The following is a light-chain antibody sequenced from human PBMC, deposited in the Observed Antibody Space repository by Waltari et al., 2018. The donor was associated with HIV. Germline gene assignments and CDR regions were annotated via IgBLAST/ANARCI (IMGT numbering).Light chain of an antibody. Sequence: QSALTQPASVSGSPGQSLTISCTGTSSDIGTHNYVAWYQLPPGSTPKLMIYGVNSRPSGVSDRFSGSKSANTAARTTSGRQPEEEADYYCSSYTSRTLYVVGTGTTVTV. CDR1: SSDIGTHNY. V-gene: IGLV2-14*01. CDR3: SSYTSRTLYV. J-gene: IGLJ1*01. CDR2: GVN.